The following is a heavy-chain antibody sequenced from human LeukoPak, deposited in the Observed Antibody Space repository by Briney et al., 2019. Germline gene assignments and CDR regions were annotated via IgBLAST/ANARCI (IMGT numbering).Heavy chain of an antibody. CDR3: ARQGPYTVAAAGTWGYANNWFDP. J-gene: IGHJ5*02. V-gene: IGHV4-34*01. Sequence: SETLSLTCAVYGGSFSGYYWSWIRQPPGKGLEWIGEINHSGSTNYNPSLKSRVTISVDTSKDQFSLKLSSVTAADTAVYYCARQGPYTVAAAGTWGYANNWFDPWGQGTLVTVSS. CDR1: GGSFSGYY. D-gene: IGHD6-13*01. CDR2: INHSGST.